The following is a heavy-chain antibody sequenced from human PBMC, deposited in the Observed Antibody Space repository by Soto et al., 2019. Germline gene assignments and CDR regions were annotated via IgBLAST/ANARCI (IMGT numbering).Heavy chain of an antibody. CDR1: GGTFISYA. Sequence: GASVKVSCKASGGTFISYAISWVRQAPGQGLEWMGGIIPIFGTANYAQKFQGRVTITADESTSTAYMELSSLRSEDTAVYYCASHRYSNYYYFDYWGQGTLVTVSS. J-gene: IGHJ4*02. CDR3: ASHRYSNYYYFDY. CDR2: IIPIFGTA. V-gene: IGHV1-69*13. D-gene: IGHD4-4*01.